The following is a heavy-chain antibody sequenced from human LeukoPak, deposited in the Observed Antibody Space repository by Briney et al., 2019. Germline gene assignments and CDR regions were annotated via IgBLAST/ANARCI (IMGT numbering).Heavy chain of an antibody. V-gene: IGHV4-4*07. D-gene: IGHD6-13*01. CDR3: TIGGASGSLAH. CDR1: RASISDNY. Sequence: PSETLSLTCTVSRASISDNYWSWSRQPAGKALEWVGRTYTSGDTNYNPSLKSRASVSVDTSKNQFYLSLRYVTAADTAVYYCTIGGASGSLAHWGPGTLVTVSS. CDR2: TYTSGDT. J-gene: IGHJ4*02.